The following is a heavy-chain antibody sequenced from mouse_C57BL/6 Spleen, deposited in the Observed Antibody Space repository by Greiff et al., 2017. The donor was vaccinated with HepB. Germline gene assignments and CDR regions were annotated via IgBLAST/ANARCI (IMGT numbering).Heavy chain of an antibody. D-gene: IGHD2-5*01. CDR3: ARRVYSNYPDD. CDR1: GYTFTDYE. J-gene: IGHJ2*01. Sequence: VQLQQSGAELVRPGASVTLSCKASGYTFTDYEMHWVKQTPVHGLEWIGAIDPETGGTAYNQKFKDKATLTADKSSSTAYMQLSSLTSEDSAVYYCARRVYSNYPDDWGQGTTLTFSS. V-gene: IGHV1-15*01. CDR2: IDPETGGT.